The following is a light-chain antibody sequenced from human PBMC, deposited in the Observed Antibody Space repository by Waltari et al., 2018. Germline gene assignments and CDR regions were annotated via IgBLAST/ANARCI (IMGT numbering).Light chain of an antibody. CDR2: RIS. J-gene: IGKJ1*01. Sequence: DVVMTQSPLSLPVTLGQSASISCDSSQSLLYSNGNTYLNWFHQRPGQSPRRLIYRISTRDSGVPDRFSGSGSGTHFSLKISRVEAEDVGIYYCMQGTYWAWTFGQGTKVEIK. V-gene: IGKV2-30*01. CDR1: QSLLYSNGNTY. CDR3: MQGTYWAWT.